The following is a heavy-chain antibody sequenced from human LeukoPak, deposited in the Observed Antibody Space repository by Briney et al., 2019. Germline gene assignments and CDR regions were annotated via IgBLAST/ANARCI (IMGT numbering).Heavy chain of an antibody. CDR2: INHSRST. CDR1: GGSFSGYY. Sequence: SETLSLTCAVYGGSFSGYYWSWIRQPPGKGLEWIGEINHSRSTNYNPSLKSRVTISVDTSKNQFSLKLSSVTAADTAVYYCARETVTPPYYYYYMDVWGKGTTVTVSS. D-gene: IGHD4-11*01. V-gene: IGHV4-34*01. CDR3: ARETVTPPYYYYYMDV. J-gene: IGHJ6*03.